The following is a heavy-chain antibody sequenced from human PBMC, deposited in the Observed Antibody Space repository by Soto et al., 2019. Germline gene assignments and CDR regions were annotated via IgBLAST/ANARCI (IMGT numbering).Heavy chain of an antibody. V-gene: IGHV4-31*03. D-gene: IGHD3-22*01. J-gene: IGHJ3*02. CDR3: ARKFGYYDSSGYYHAFDI. CDR1: GGSISSGGYY. CDR2: IYYSGST. Sequence: SETLSLTCTVSGGSISSGGYYWSWIRQHPGKGLEWIGYIYYSGSTYYNPSLKSRVTISVDTSKNQFSLKLSSVTAADTAVYYCARKFGYYDSSGYYHAFDIWGQGTMVAVSS.